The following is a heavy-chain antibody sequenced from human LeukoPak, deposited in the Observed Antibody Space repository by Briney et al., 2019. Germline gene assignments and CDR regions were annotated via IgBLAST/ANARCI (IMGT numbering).Heavy chain of an antibody. V-gene: IGHV4-59*03. CDR1: GGSISSYY. Sequence: SETLSLTCTVSGGSISSYYWNWIRQPPGKALEWIGYIYSSGSTNYNPSRNSRVAISVDTSRNQFSLKLSSVTTADTAVYYCARGYGYYFESWGQGTLVTVSS. CDR2: IYSSGST. J-gene: IGHJ4*02. CDR3: ARGYGYYFES. D-gene: IGHD5-18*01.